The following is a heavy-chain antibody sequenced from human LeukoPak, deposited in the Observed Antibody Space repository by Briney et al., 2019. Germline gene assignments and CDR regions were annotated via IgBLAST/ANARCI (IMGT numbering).Heavy chain of an antibody. CDR1: GFTFRNYW. CDR2: INQDGSEK. Sequence: PGGSLTLSCSASGFTFRNYWIGWVRPAPRKELEWVANINQDGSEKYHVVSVKGRSTTSRDNAKNSLYLQINRLRDEDTAVYYCARGLYAMDVWGQGTTVTVSS. J-gene: IGHJ6*02. V-gene: IGHV3-7*04. CDR3: ARGLYAMDV.